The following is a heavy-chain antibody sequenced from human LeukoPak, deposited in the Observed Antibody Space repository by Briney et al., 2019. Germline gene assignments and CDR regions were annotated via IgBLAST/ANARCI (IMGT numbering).Heavy chain of an antibody. Sequence: GASVKVSCKASGYTFTSYAMNWVRQAPGQGLEWMGGFDPEDGETIYAQKFRGRVTMTEDTSTDTAYMELSSLRSEDTAVCYCATRVGDYNYVWGSYRRDALDIWGQGTMVTVSS. J-gene: IGHJ3*02. CDR1: GYTFTSYA. V-gene: IGHV1-24*01. D-gene: IGHD3-16*02. CDR3: ATRVGDYNYVWGSYRRDALDI. CDR2: FDPEDGET.